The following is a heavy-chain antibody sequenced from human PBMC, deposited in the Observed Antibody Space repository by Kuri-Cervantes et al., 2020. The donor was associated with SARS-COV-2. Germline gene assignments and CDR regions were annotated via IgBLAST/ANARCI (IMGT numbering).Heavy chain of an antibody. CDR1: GYTFTGYY. J-gene: IGHJ6*02. Sequence: ASVKVSCKASGYTFTGYYMHWVRQAPGQGLEWMGWINPNSGGTNYAQKFQERVTITRDMSTSTAYMELSSLRSEDTAVYYCAAERVGAITENYYGMDVWGQGTTVTVSS. D-gene: IGHD1-26*01. CDR3: AAERVGAITENYYGMDV. CDR2: INPNSGGT. V-gene: IGHV1-2*02.